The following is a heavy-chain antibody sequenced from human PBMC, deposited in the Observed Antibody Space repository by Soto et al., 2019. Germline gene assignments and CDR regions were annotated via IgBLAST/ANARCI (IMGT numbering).Heavy chain of an antibody. CDR3: ARRSHDIFGKSYYYYMDV. CDR2: IYYSGST. D-gene: IGHD3-9*01. J-gene: IGHJ6*03. CDR1: GGSISSYY. Sequence: PSETLSLTCTVSGGSISSYYWSWIRQPPGKGLEWIGYIYYSGSTNYNPSIKSRITISVDTSKNQFSLKLSSVTAADTAVYYFARRSHDIFGKSYYYYMDVWGKGTTVTVSS. V-gene: IGHV4-59*08.